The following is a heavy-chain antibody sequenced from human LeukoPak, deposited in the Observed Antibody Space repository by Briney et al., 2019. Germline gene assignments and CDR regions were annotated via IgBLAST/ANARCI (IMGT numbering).Heavy chain of an antibody. Sequence: PSETLSLTCTVSRGSISSGNYYWSWIRQPAGKGLEWIGRFHTRGSTNYNPSLKSRVIISVDTSKNQFSLKLSSVTAADTAVYYCARNSYGELNWFDPWGQGTLVTVSS. D-gene: IGHD5-18*01. CDR2: FHTRGST. CDR1: RGSISSGNYY. J-gene: IGHJ5*02. CDR3: ARNSYGELNWFDP. V-gene: IGHV4-61*02.